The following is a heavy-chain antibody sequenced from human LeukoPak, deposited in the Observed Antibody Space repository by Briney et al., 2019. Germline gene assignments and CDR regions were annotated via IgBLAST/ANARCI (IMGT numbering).Heavy chain of an antibody. D-gene: IGHD2-2*01. CDR1: GFTFSSYA. J-gene: IGHJ5*02. CDR2: ISGSGGGT. Sequence: GGSLRLSCAASGFTFSSYAMSWVRQAPGKGLEWVSGISGSGGGTYYADSVKGRFTISRDNSKNTLYLQMNSLRAEDTAVYYCAKKSAMGWFDPWGQGTLVTVSS. CDR3: AKKSAMGWFDP. V-gene: IGHV3-23*01.